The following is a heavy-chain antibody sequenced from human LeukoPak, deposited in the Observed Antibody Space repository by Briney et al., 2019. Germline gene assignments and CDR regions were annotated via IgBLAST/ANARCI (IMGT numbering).Heavy chain of an antibody. D-gene: IGHD4-17*01. CDR2: ISGGGGDT. J-gene: IGHJ4*02. CDR3: AREGQIRFPPFDC. CDR1: GFTFSSYA. V-gene: IGHV3-23*01. Sequence: PGGSLRLSCAASGFTFSSYAMNWVRQAPEKGLEWVSGISGGGGDTYYADSVKGRFTISRDNSKNTLYLQMSSLRVEDTAVYYCAREGQIRFPPFDCWGQGTLVTVSS.